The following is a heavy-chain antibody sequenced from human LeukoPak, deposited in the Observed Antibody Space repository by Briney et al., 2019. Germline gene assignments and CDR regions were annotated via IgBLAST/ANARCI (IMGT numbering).Heavy chain of an antibody. D-gene: IGHD5-24*01. J-gene: IGHJ6*02. CDR2: ISWNSGSI. Sequence: GGSLRLSCAASGFTFDDYAMHWVRQAPGKGLEWVSDISWNSGSIGYADSVKGRFTISRDNAKNSLYLQMNSLRAEDTALYYCAKDFEDVYYYGMDVWGQGTTVTVSS. V-gene: IGHV3-9*01. CDR1: GFTFDDYA. CDR3: AKDFEDVYYYGMDV.